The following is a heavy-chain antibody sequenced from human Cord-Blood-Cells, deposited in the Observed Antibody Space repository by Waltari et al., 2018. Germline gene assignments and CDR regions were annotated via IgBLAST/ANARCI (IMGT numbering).Heavy chain of an antibody. V-gene: IGHV4-39*01. CDR2: IYYSGST. J-gene: IGHJ6*02. CDR1: GGSISSSRYY. CDR3: ARKSSSWYYYYYGMDV. D-gene: IGHD6-13*01. Sequence: QLQLQESGPGLVKPSETLSLTCTVSGGSISSSRYYWGWIRQPPGKGLEWIGSIYYSGSTYYNPSLKSRVTISVDTSKNQFSLKLSSVTAADTAVYYCARKSSSWYYYYYGMDVWGQGTTVTVSS.